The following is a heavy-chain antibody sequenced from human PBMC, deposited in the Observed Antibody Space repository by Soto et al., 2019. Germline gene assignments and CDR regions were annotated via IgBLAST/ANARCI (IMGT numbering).Heavy chain of an antibody. CDR3: AKDTTRYYFGSGP. J-gene: IGHJ5*02. V-gene: IGHV3-30*18. CDR2: ISYDGSNK. CDR1: VFTFISHG. Sequence: GWSLRLSCASSVFTFISHGMHWVRQAPGKGLEWVAVISYDGSNKYYADSVKGRFTISRDNSKNTLHLQMNSLRAEDTALYYCAKDTTRYYFGSGPWGQGTQVTVSS. D-gene: IGHD3-10*01.